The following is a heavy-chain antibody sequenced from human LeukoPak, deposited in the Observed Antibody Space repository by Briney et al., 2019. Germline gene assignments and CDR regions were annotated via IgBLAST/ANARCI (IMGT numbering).Heavy chain of an antibody. D-gene: IGHD6-19*01. CDR3: AKYMSSGQ. CDR2: VSGSGDST. CDR1: GFTFSNYN. J-gene: IGHJ4*02. V-gene: IGHV3-23*01. Sequence: GGSLRLSCAASGFTFSNYNMNWVRQAPGKGLEWVSGVSGSGDSTYYADSVKGRFTISRDNSNNTLFLLMNSLRAEDTAVYYCAKYMSSGQWGQGTLVTVSS.